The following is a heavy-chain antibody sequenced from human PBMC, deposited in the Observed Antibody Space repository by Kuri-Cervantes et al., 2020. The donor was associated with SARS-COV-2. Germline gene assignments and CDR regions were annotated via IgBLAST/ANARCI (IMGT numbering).Heavy chain of an antibody. D-gene: IGHD6-19*01. CDR2: IYHSGST. CDR3: ARHGGIAVAGTFDY. CDR1: GGSISSGGYY. J-gene: IGHJ4*02. V-gene: IGHV4-30-2*03. Sequence: SETLSLTCTASGGSISSGGYYWSWIRQPPGKGLEWIGGIYHSGSTYYNPSLKSRVTISVDTSKNQFSLKLSSVTAADTAVYYCARHGGIAVAGTFDYWGQGTLVTVSS.